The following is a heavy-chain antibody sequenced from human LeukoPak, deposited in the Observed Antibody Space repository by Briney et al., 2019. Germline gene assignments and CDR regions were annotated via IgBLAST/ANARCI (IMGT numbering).Heavy chain of an antibody. D-gene: IGHD6-19*01. V-gene: IGHV1-2*02. Sequence: ASVEVSCKSSGYTFTGYYMHWVRQAPGQGLGWMGWINPNSGGTNYAQKFQGRVTMTRDTSISTAYMEPSRLRSDDTAVYYCARDDSSGWYKSSDYWGQGTLVTVSS. CDR2: INPNSGGT. J-gene: IGHJ4*02. CDR3: ARDDSSGWYKSSDY. CDR1: GYTFTGYY.